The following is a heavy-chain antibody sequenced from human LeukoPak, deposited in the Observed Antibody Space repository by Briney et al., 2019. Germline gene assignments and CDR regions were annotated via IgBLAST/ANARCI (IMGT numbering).Heavy chain of an antibody. D-gene: IGHD1-7*01. J-gene: IGHJ4*02. CDR3: ARVGITGTTAY. CDR2: ISSSSSYI. V-gene: IGHV3-21*01. CDR1: GFSFSSYS. Sequence: GGSLRLSCAASGFSFSSYSMNWVRQAPGKGLEWVSSISSSSSYIYYADSVKGRFTISRDNAKNSLYLQMNSLRAEDTAVYYCARVGITGTTAYWGQGTLVTVSS.